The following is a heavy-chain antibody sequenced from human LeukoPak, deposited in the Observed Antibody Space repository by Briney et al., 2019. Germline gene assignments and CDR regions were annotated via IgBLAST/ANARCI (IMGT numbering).Heavy chain of an antibody. Sequence: GGPLRLSCAPSGFPFSSYWMRWVRQAPGKGRVGVSRIIRDGSSTSYADSVKGRFTISRDNAKNTLYLQMNSLRAEDTAVYYCAGDRYCSSTSCSTYYFDPWGQGTLVTVSS. D-gene: IGHD2-2*02. V-gene: IGHV3-74*01. CDR2: IIRDGSST. J-gene: IGHJ5*02. CDR1: GFPFSSYW. CDR3: AGDRYCSSTSCSTYYFDP.